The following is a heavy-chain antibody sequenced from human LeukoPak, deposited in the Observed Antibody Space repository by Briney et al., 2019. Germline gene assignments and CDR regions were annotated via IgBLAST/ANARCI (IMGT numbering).Heavy chain of an antibody. CDR1: GGSFSGYC. CDR3: ARGPYYYGSGRPFDY. V-gene: IGHV4-34*01. Sequence: SETLSLTCAVYGGSFSGYCWSWIRQPPGKGLEWIGEINHSGSTNYNPSLKSRVTISVDTSKNQFSLKLSSVTAADTAVYYCARGPYYYGSGRPFDYWGQGTLVTVSS. CDR2: INHSGST. J-gene: IGHJ4*02. D-gene: IGHD3-10*01.